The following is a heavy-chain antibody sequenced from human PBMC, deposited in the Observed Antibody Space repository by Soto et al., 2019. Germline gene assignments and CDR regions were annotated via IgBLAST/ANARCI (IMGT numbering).Heavy chain of an antibody. CDR1: GYAFTTYG. CDR2: ISAHNSNT. V-gene: IGHV1-18*01. Sequence: QVHLVQSGAEVKKPGASVKVSCQGSGYAFTTYGITWVRQAPGQGLEWMGWISAHNSNTNYAQKLQGRVTVTRDTSTSTAYIELRGPRYDDTAVYYCARGRDGAYWGQGALVNVSS. D-gene: IGHD3-10*01. CDR3: ARGRDGAY. J-gene: IGHJ4*02.